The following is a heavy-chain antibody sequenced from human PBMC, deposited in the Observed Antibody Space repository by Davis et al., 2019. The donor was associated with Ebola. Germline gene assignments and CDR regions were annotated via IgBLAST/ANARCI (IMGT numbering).Heavy chain of an antibody. V-gene: IGHV3-49*04. J-gene: IGHJ4*02. Sequence: GGSLRLSCTASGFPFGAYAMSWVRQAPGKGLEWVGFIRSKAYGGTTEYAASVKGRFTISRDDSKSIAYLQMNSLKTEDTAVYYCTTDPQYNWNPGVDYWGQGTLVTVSS. CDR3: TTDPQYNWNPGVDY. D-gene: IGHD1-20*01. CDR2: IRSKAYGGTT. CDR1: GFPFGAYA.